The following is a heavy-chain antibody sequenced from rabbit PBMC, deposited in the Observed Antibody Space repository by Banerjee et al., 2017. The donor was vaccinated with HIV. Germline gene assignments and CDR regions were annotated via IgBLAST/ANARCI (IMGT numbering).Heavy chain of an antibody. CDR1: GFTLSSYW. J-gene: IGHJ4*01. D-gene: IGHD4-1*01. CDR3: ARDLAGVIGWNFNL. V-gene: IGHV1S40*01. CDR2: IDGIGST. Sequence: QSLEESGGGLVKPGASLTLTCTASGFTLSSYWMYWVRQAPGKGLEWLGCIDGIGSTWYANWAKGRFTISNPSSTTVTLQMTSLTAADTATYFCARDLAGVIGWNFNLWGPGTLVTV.